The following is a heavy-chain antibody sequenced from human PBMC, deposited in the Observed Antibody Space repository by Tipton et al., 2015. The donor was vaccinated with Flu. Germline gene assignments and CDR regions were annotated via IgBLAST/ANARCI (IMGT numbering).Heavy chain of an antibody. D-gene: IGHD5-12*01. CDR3: ARESDIVAPRYFDY. CDR2: IYHSGST. V-gene: IGHV4-38-2*02. CDR1: GYSISSGYY. J-gene: IGHJ4*02. Sequence: TLSLTCTVSGYSISSGYYWGWIRQPPGKGLEWIGSIYHSGSTYYNPSLKSRVTISVDTSKNQFSLKLSSVTAADTAVYYCARESDIVAPRYFDYWGQGTLVTVSS.